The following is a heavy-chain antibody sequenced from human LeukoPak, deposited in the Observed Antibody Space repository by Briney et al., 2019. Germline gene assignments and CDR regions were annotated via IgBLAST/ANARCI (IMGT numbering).Heavy chain of an antibody. J-gene: IGHJ4*02. CDR3: TTGIDVIQVDQQVPFDY. CDR1: GFTFSEAW. V-gene: IGHV3-15*01. D-gene: IGHD3-16*02. CDR2: IHSRSDGGAT. Sequence: GGSLRLSCTGSGFTFSEAWMTWVRQAPGKGLEWVGRIHSRSDGGATDYAAAVKDRFIVSRDDSKSTLFLEMNSLRTEDTGVYYCTTGIDVIQVDQQVPFDYWGQGLMVIVSS.